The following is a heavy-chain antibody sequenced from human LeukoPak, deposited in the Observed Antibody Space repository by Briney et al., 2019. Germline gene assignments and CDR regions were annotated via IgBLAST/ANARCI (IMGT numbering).Heavy chain of an antibody. J-gene: IGHJ4*02. D-gene: IGHD3-22*01. CDR1: GGSINSYY. CDR3: ARVSYDSSGLDFDY. CDR2: IYYSGST. Sequence: PSETLSLTCTVSGGSINSYYWSWIRQPPGKRPEWIGYIYYSGSTSYNPSLKSRVTISVDTSKNQFSLKLSSVTAADTAVYYCARVSYDSSGLDFDYWGQGTLVTVSS. V-gene: IGHV4-59*01.